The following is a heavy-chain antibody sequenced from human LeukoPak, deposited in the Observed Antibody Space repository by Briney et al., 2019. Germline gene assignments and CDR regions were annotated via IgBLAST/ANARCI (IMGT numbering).Heavy chain of an antibody. CDR3: ASPPLRGGYDGFDI. CDR2: ISSGSGYT. CDR1: GFTFSDYY. D-gene: IGHD3-10*01. Sequence: PGGSLRLSCAASGFTFSDYYISWIRQAPGKGLEWLSYISSGSGYTNYADSVKGRFTTSRDDAKSSLYLQMNSLRADDTAVYYCASPPLRGGYDGFDIWGQGTLVTVSS. V-gene: IGHV3-11*03. J-gene: IGHJ3*02.